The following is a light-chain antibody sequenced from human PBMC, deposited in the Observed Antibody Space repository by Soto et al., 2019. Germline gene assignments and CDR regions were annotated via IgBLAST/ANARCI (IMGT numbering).Light chain of an antibody. J-gene: IGKJ5*01. V-gene: IGKV3-11*01. CDR2: DVS. Sequence: EIVLTQAPATLAWSPGERVTLSYRASQSVSSYLAWYQQKPGQAPRLLIYDVSYRATGIPVRFSGSGSGTDFTLTISSLEPEDFAVYYCQQRSDWLPITFGQGTRLEIK. CDR1: QSVSSY. CDR3: QQRSDWLPIT.